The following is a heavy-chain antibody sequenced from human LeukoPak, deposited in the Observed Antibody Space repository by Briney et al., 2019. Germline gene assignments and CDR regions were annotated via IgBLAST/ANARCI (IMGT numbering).Heavy chain of an antibody. J-gene: IGHJ2*01. CDR3: AKDREDSAMISGVFDL. CDR1: GFTFKSYP. CDR2: IGGSGGHT. D-gene: IGHD5-18*01. Sequence: GGPLRLPCEASGFTFKSYPIPGARRAPGKGRGGVPEIGGSGGHTYNADSVEGRFIISRDNSKNTVSLQLSSLRVEDTAVYFCAKDREDSAMISGVFDLWGRGTLVTVSS. V-gene: IGHV3-23*01.